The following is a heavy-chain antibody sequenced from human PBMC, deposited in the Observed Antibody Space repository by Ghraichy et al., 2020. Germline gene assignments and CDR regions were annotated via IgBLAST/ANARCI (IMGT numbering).Heavy chain of an antibody. V-gene: IGHV3-48*03. J-gene: IGHJ5*02. CDR2: ITIGGSSK. Sequence: GGSLRLSCVASGFNVSIYAMNWIRQAPGKGLEWISYITIGGSSKYYADSVRGRFTVSRDDAQRSLFLQMDSLTPEDTAFYFCARDRTSVTIAPNWFDPWGQGTLVAVSS. D-gene: IGHD4-17*01. CDR3: ARDRTSVTIAPNWFDP. CDR1: GFNVSIYA.